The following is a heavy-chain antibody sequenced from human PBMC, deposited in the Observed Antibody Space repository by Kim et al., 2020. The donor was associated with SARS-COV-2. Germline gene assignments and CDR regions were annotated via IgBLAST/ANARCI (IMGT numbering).Heavy chain of an antibody. CDR3: ARESTFGGVIAY. D-gene: IGHD3-16*02. Sequence: GGSLRLSCAASGFTFSSYGMHWVRQAPGKGLEWVAVISYDGSNKYYADSVKGRFTISRDNSKNTLYLQMNSLRAEDTAVYYCARESTFGGVIAYWGQGTLVTVSS. CDR2: ISYDGSNK. V-gene: IGHV3-33*05. J-gene: IGHJ4*02. CDR1: GFTFSSYG.